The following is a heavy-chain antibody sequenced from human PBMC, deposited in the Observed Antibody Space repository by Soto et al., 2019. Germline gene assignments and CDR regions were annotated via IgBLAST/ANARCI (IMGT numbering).Heavy chain of an antibody. CDR1: GFTFSSYA. Sequence: EVQLLESGGALVQPGGSLRLSCEASGFTFSSYAMNWVRQAPGKGLEWVSSISGNGGSTYYADSVKGRFTISRDNSKDTLYLHLSSLRAEDTALYYCAKIDYTWGRFPRGYFDHWGQGTLVPVSS. D-gene: IGHD3-16*01. J-gene: IGHJ4*02. CDR2: ISGNGGST. CDR3: AKIDYTWGRFPRGYFDH. V-gene: IGHV3-23*01.